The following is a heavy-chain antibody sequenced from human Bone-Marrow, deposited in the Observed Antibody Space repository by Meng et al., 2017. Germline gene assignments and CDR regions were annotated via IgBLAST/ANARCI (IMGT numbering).Heavy chain of an antibody. J-gene: IGHJ4*02. CDR2: INPSGGTT. CDR3: ARPLRSGSSGWYGRWSY. D-gene: IGHD6-19*01. CDR1: GYTFTNYY. Sequence: QGTRGQSGAEVKKPGASVKVSCRASGYTFTNYYLHWVRQAPGQGLEWMGMINPSGGTTNYAQKVQGRITMTTDTSTSTVYMQLSSLRSDDTAVYYCARPLRSGSSGWYGRWSYWGQGTLVTVSS. V-gene: IGHV1-46*01.